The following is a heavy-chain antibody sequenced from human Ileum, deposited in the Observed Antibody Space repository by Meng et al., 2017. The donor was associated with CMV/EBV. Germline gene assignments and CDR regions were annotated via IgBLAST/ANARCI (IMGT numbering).Heavy chain of an antibody. D-gene: IGHD2/OR15-2a*01. V-gene: IGHV4-34*02. CDR2: ISHTGST. CDR3: LRGTQFTWNY. CDR1: CGSFSDYY. Sequence: QRELQRWGAGLLKTSETLSLTRAVYCGSFSDYYYSWIRQSPEKGLEWIGEISHTGSTKFNPSFRSRVTILVDTSKNQFSLNMNSMTAADTAVYYCLRGTQFTWNYWGQGTLVTVSS. J-gene: IGHJ4*02.